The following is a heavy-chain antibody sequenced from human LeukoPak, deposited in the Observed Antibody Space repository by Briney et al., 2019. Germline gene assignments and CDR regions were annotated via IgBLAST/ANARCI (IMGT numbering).Heavy chain of an antibody. D-gene: IGHD4-17*01. V-gene: IGHV7-4-1*02. CDR3: ARSNNDGDYLGVGFDY. CDR2: ISTNTGNP. Sequence: ASVKVSCKTSDYTFTSYGVSWVRQAPGQGLEWMGWISTNTGNPTYAQGFTGRFVFSLDTSVSTAYLQISSLQAEDTAVYYCARSNNDGDYLGVGFDYWGQGTLVTVSS. CDR1: DYTFTSYG. J-gene: IGHJ4*02.